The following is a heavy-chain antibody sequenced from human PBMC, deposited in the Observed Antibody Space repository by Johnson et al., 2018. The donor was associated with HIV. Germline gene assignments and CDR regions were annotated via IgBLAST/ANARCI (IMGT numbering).Heavy chain of an antibody. J-gene: IGHJ3*02. V-gene: IGHV3-66*02. CDR1: GITVGTNY. Sequence: EKLVESGGGLVQPGGSLRLSCAASGITVGTNYMSWVRQAPGKGLEWVSVIFSVGDVYYADSVKGRFTISRDNSKNMVYLQMNSLRAEDTAVYYCARGGLGDYVVAFDIWGQGTMVTVSS. D-gene: IGHD4-17*01. CDR2: IFSVGDV. CDR3: ARGGLGDYVVAFDI.